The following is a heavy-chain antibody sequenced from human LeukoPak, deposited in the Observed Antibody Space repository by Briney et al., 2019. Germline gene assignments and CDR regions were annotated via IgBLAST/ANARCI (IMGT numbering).Heavy chain of an antibody. V-gene: IGHV3-23*01. Sequence: GGSLRLSCAASGFTFSSYAMSWVRQAPGKGLEWVSAISGSGGSTYYADSVKGRFTISRDNSKNTLYLQMNSLRAEDTAVYYCAKDLRISSGWFRFVDYWGQGTLVTVSS. CDR2: ISGSGGST. J-gene: IGHJ4*02. D-gene: IGHD6-19*01. CDR1: GFTFSSYA. CDR3: AKDLRISSGWFRFVDY.